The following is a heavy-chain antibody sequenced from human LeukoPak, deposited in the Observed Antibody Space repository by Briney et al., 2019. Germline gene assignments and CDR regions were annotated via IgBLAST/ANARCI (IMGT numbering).Heavy chain of an antibody. CDR1: GFTFSSYS. Sequence: GGSLRLSCAASGFTFSSYSMNWVRQAPGKGLEWVSYISTGSSNIYYADSVKGRFTISRDNAKNSLYLQMDSLRDEDTAVYYCARDHTSNWYYFDYWGQGTLVTVSS. CDR2: ISTGSSNI. D-gene: IGHD6-13*01. V-gene: IGHV3-48*02. J-gene: IGHJ4*02. CDR3: ARDHTSNWYYFDY.